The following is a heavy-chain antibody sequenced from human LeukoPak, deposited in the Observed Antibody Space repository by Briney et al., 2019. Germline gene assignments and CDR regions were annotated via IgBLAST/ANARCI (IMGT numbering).Heavy chain of an antibody. CDR1: GFTFSSYS. V-gene: IGHV3-21*04. D-gene: IGHD3-3*01. CDR2: ISSSSSYI. J-gene: IGHJ4*02. Sequence: GGSLRLSCAASGFTFSSYSMNWVRQAPGKGLEWVSSISSSSSYIYYADSVKGRFTISRDNAKNSLYLQMNSLRAEDTAVYYCAVLRFLEWTFDYWGQGTLVTVSS. CDR3: AVLRFLEWTFDY.